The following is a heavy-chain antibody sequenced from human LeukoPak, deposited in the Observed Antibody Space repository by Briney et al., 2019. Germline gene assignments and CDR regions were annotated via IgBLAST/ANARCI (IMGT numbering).Heavy chain of an antibody. J-gene: IGHJ6*02. CDR3: ARGGYSYAQGYYGMDV. Sequence: PGGSLRLSCAASGFTFSSYAMHWVRQAPGKGLEWGAVISYDGSNKYYADSVKGRFTISRDNSKNTLYLQMNSLRAEDTAVYYCARGGYSYAQGYYGMDVWGXXXXXTVXS. CDR1: GFTFSSYA. D-gene: IGHD5-18*01. CDR2: ISYDGSNK. V-gene: IGHV3-30-3*01.